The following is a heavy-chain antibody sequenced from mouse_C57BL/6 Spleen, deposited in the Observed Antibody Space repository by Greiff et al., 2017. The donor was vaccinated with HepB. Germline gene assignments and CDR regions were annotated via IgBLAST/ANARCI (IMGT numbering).Heavy chain of an antibody. D-gene: IGHD2-4*01. CDR1: GYTFTDYE. Sequence: QVQLQQSGAELVRPGASVTLSCKASGYTFTDYEMHWVKQTPVHGLEWIGAIDPETGGTAYNQKFKGKAILTADKSSSTAYMELRSLTSEDSAVYYCTRDDYVRGGLDYWGQGTTLTVSS. J-gene: IGHJ2*01. V-gene: IGHV1-15*01. CDR3: TRDDYVRGGLDY. CDR2: IDPETGGT.